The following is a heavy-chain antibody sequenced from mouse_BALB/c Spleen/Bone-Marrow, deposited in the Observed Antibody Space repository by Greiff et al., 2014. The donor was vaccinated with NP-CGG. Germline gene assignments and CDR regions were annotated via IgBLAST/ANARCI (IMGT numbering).Heavy chain of an antibody. V-gene: IGHV1-7*01. CDR1: GYTFTSYW. J-gene: IGHJ3*01. Sequence: QVQLKQSGAELAKPGASLKMSCKASGYTFTSYWMHWVKQRPGQGLEWIGYINPSTDYTEYNQKFKDKATLTADKSSSTAFVQLSSLTSEDSAGYYCARRAYGGSYGFAYWGQGTLVTVSA. CDR3: ARRAYGGSYGFAY. D-gene: IGHD1-1*01. CDR2: INPSTDYT.